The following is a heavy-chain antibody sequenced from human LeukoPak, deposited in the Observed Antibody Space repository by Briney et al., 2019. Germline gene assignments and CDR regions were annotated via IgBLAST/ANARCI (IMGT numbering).Heavy chain of an antibody. D-gene: IGHD3-16*02. CDR2: ISYSGST. J-gene: IGHJ3*02. V-gene: IGHV4-31*03. CDR3: ARQNHMVTFGGIIANALDN. Sequence: PSQTLSLTCTVSGGSISSGTYYWNWIRQHPGKGLEWIWYISYSGSTYYNPSLKNRITISMDTSKNEFSLKLSSVTAADTAVYHCARQNHMVTFGGIIANALDNWGQGTMVTVSS. CDR1: GGSISSGTYY.